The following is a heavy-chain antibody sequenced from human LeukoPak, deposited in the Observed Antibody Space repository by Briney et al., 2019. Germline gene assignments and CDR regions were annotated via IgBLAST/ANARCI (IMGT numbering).Heavy chain of an antibody. CDR1: GFTFSDYY. J-gene: IGHJ4*02. CDR3: ARKFDRDGAY. D-gene: IGHD5-24*01. Sequence: GGSLRLSCVGSGFTFSDYYINWIRQAPGKGLEWVSHIGSVSGTIYNADSVKGRFTISRDDAKNSVFLQMNSLRAEDTALYYCARKFDRDGAYWGRGTLVTVAS. V-gene: IGHV3-11*01. CDR2: IGSVSGTI.